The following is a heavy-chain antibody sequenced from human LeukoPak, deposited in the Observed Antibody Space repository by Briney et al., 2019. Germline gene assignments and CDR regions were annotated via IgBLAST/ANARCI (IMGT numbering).Heavy chain of an antibody. V-gene: IGHV4-59*01. D-gene: IGHD6-13*01. J-gene: IGHJ4*02. CDR2: IYYSGST. Sequence: SETLSLTCTVSGGSISSYYWSWIRQPPGKGLEWIGYIYYSGSTDYNPSLKSRVTISVDTSRNQFSLRLSSVTAADPAGYYCARVTGYMTEDFFDYWGQGTLVTVSS. CDR3: ARVTGYMTEDFFDY. CDR1: GGSISSYY.